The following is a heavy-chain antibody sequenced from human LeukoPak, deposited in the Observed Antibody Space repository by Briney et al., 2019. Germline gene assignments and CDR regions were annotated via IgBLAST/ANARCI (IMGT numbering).Heavy chain of an antibody. V-gene: IGHV1-46*01. D-gene: IGHD6-13*01. J-gene: IGHJ4*02. CDR1: GYTFTSYY. Sequence: ASVKVSCKASGYTFTSYYVYWVRQAPGQGLQWMGIINPSGGSTSYAQKLQGRVTMTTDTSTSTAYMELRSLRSDDTAVYYRARVGITAEGFDYWGQGTLVTVSS. CDR2: INPSGGST. CDR3: ARVGITAEGFDY.